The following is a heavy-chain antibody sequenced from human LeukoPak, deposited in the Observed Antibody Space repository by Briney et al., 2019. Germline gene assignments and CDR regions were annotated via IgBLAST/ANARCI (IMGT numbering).Heavy chain of an antibody. D-gene: IGHD6-19*01. CDR3: ARDRALAGTGGYWFDP. V-gene: IGHV1-2*02. CDR2: IIPNSGGT. Sequence: ASVKVSCKASGYTFTTYGISWVRLAPGQGLEWMGWIIPNSGGTNYAQRFQGRVTMTRDTSISTAYMELISLRSDDTAVYYCARDRALAGTGGYWFDPWGQGTLVTVSS. CDR1: GYTFTTYG. J-gene: IGHJ5*02.